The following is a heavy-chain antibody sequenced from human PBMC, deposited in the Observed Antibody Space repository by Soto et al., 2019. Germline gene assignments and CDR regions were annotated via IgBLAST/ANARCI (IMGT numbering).Heavy chain of an antibody. D-gene: IGHD3-3*01. CDR2: ISGSGGST. V-gene: IGHV3-23*01. CDR1: GFTFSSYA. CDR3: ADFPPSDEDSCHYYGMDL. J-gene: IGHJ6*02. Sequence: PGGSLRLSCAASGFTFSSYAMSWVRQGPGKGLEWVSAISGSGGSTYYADYVKGRFTISRDKSKNTLYLQMNSLRAEDTAVYYCADFPPSDEDSCHYYGMDLWGQGTTLTVSS.